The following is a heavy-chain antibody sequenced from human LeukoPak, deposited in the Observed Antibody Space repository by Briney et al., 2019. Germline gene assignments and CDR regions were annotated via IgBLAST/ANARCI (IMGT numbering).Heavy chain of an antibody. CDR1: GYTFTDYY. J-gene: IGHJ4*02. Sequence: ASVRVSCKASGYTFTDYYVHWVRQAPGQGLEWMGWINPNSGGTNYAEKFLGRVTMTRDTSISTAYMDLSSLRSDDTAVYYCARVMRLMVRGVDFDYWGQGTLVTVSS. V-gene: IGHV1-2*02. CDR2: INPNSGGT. D-gene: IGHD3-10*01. CDR3: ARVMRLMVRGVDFDY.